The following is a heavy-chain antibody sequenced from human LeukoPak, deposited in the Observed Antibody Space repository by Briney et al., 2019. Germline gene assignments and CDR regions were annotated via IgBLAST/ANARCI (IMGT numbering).Heavy chain of an antibody. V-gene: IGHV4-39*07. CDR2: VFYNGAT. Sequence: SSETLSLTCIVSGGSISSSIYYWAWVRQPPGKGLEWIGTVFYNGATQYSPSLRSRVTISVDTSKNQFSLKLSSVTAADTAVYYCARFSTEAFDIWGQGTMVTVSS. CDR3: ARFSTEAFDI. J-gene: IGHJ3*02. CDR1: GGSISSSIYY. D-gene: IGHD3-3*02.